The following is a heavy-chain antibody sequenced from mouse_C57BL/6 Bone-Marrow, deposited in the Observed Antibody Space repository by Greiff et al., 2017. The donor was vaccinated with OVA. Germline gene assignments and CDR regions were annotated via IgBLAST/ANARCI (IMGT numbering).Heavy chain of an antibody. V-gene: IGHV7-1*01. Sequence: EVMLVESGGGLVQSGRSLRLSCATSGFTFSDFYMEWVRQAPGKGLEWIAASRNKANDYTTEYSASVKGRFIVSRDTSQSILYLQMNALRAEDTAIYYCARDVGYPFAYWGQGTLVTVSA. D-gene: IGHD2-2*01. CDR3: ARDVGYPFAY. J-gene: IGHJ3*01. CDR1: GFTFSDFY. CDR2: SRNKANDYTT.